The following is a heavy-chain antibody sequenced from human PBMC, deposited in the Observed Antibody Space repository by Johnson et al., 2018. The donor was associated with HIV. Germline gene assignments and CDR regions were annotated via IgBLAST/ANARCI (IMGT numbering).Heavy chain of an antibody. V-gene: IGHV3-30*03. D-gene: IGHD5-18*01. CDR3: ERDGRDMVTRGAFDI. Sequence: QVQLVESGGGVVQPGRSLRLSCAASGFTFSSYGMHWVRQAPGKGLALEADISHDESYKYYADSVKGRFTISRDKNMLYLQMNSLGAEETAVYYCERDGRDMVTRGAFDIWGQGTRVTVSA. J-gene: IGHJ3*02. CDR1: GFTFSSYG. CDR2: ISHDESYK.